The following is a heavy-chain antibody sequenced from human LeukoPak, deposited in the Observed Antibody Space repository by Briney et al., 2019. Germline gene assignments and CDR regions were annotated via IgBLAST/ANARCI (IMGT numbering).Heavy chain of an antibody. D-gene: IGHD3-3*01. CDR1: GGTFSSYA. CDR3: ATTIYDFWSGSYYYYYMDV. CDR2: IIPILGSA. J-gene: IGHJ6*03. Sequence: SVKVSCKASGGTFSSYAISWVRQAPGQGLEWMGGIIPILGSAKYAQKFQGRVTISADESTSTAHMELSSLRSEDTAVYYCATTIYDFWSGSYYYYYMDVWGKGTTVTVSS. V-gene: IGHV1-69*13.